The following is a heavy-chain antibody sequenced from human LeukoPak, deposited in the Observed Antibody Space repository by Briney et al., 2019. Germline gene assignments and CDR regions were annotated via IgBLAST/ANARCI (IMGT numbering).Heavy chain of an antibody. CDR2: ISGSGGST. CDR3: AEAVGMIDAFDI. J-gene: IGHJ3*02. CDR1: GFTFSSYA. Sequence: GGSLRLSCAASGFTFSSYAMSWVRQAPGKGLEWVSAISGSGGSTYYADSVKGRFTISRDNSKNTLYLQMNSLRAEDTAVYYCAEAVGMIDAFDIWGQGTMVTVSS. V-gene: IGHV3-23*01. D-gene: IGHD3-22*01.